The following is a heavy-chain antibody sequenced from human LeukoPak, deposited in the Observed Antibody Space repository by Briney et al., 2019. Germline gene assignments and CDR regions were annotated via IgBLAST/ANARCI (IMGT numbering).Heavy chain of an antibody. Sequence: HPGGSLRLSCAASGFTFSSYVMHWVRQAPGKGLEWLASIKEDGSDKYYVDSVKGRFTISRDNAKNSLYLQMNSLRAEDTAVYYCAGDQWRLFDDWGQGTLVTVSS. CDR3: AGDQWRLFDD. V-gene: IGHV3-7*04. CDR1: GFTFSSYV. J-gene: IGHJ4*02. CDR2: IKEDGSDK. D-gene: IGHD2-21*02.